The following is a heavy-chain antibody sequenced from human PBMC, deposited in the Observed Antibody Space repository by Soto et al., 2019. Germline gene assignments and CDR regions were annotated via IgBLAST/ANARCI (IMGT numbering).Heavy chain of an antibody. Sequence: QVQLVQSGAEVKKPGASLKVSCKASGYTFSNFGVSWVRQAPGQGLAWIGWINPDNGDTNYGQKFQGRATMTTDTYTNPAYMEVSGLRSEATAVYYCARVVLVSACLDFDIDVRVEWTKVAVSS. V-gene: IGHV1-18*01. CDR3: ARVVLVSACLDFDIDV. CDR1: GYTFSNFG. D-gene: IGHD3-10*02. J-gene: IGHJ6*03. CDR2: INPDNGDT.